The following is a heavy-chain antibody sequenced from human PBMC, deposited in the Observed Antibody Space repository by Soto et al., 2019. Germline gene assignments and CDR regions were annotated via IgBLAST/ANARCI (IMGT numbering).Heavy chain of an antibody. CDR2: ISYDGSNK. J-gene: IGHJ4*01. V-gene: IGHV3-30*18. Sequence: QVQLVESGGGVVQPGRSLRLSCAASGFTFSSYGMHWVRQAPGKGLEWVAVISYDGSNKYYADSVRGRFTISRDNSKNTLYLQMNSLRDEDTAVYYCAKDPLRYYPQYYFDYWGHGTLVTVSS. CDR1: GFTFSSYG. D-gene: IGHD1-26*01. CDR3: AKDPLRYYPQYYFDY.